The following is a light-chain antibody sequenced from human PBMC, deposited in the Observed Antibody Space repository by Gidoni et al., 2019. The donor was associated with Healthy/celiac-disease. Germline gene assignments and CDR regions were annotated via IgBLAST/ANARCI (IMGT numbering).Light chain of an antibody. CDR2: GAS. CDR3: QQYGSSPGS. Sequence: EIVLTQPPGTLSFSPGERATLSGRASQSVSSSYLAWYQQKPGQAPRLLIYGASSRATGIPDRFSGSGSGTDFTLTISRLEPEEFAVYYCQQYGSSPGSFGQGTKLEIK. V-gene: IGKV3-20*01. J-gene: IGKJ2*04. CDR1: QSVSSSY.